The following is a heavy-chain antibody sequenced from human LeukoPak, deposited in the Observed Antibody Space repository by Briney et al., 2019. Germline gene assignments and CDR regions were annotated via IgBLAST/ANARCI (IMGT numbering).Heavy chain of an antibody. J-gene: IGHJ4*02. D-gene: IGHD2-2*01. CDR3: ANGYCSSTSCYPNY. Sequence: GGSLRLSCAASGFTFSSYGMHWVRQAPGKGLEWVAVISYDGSNKYYADSVKGRFTISRDNSKNTLYLQMNSLRAEDTAVYYCANGYCSSTSCYPNYWGQGTLVTVSP. CDR2: ISYDGSNK. CDR1: GFTFSSYG. V-gene: IGHV3-30*18.